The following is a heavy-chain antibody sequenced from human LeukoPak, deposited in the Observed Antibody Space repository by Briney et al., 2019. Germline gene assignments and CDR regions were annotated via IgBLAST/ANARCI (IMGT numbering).Heavy chain of an antibody. J-gene: IGHJ4*02. D-gene: IGHD3-16*02. Sequence: PETLSLTCTVSGGSISGYYWSWIRQPPGKGLEWIGYIYYSGSTNYNPSLKSRVTISVDTSKNQFSLKLSSVTAADTAVYYCASFVWGSYRYYFDYWGQGTLVTVSS. CDR1: GGSISGYY. CDR3: ASFVWGSYRYYFDY. V-gene: IGHV4-59*01. CDR2: IYYSGST.